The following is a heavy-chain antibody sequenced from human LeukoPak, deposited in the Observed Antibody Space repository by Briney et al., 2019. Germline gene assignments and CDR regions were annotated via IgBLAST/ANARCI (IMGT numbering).Heavy chain of an antibody. CDR3: AKEGGWLQLKEGYYFDY. CDR1: GYSINNGFY. V-gene: IGHV4-38-2*02. J-gene: IGHJ4*02. Sequence: SETLSLTCTVSGYSINNGFYWDWIRQPPGRGLEWIGGMYYNGRTYYNPSLKSRVTISVDRSKNQFSLKLSSVTAADTAVYYCAKEGGWLQLKEGYYFDYWGQGTLVTVSS. CDR2: MYYNGRT. D-gene: IGHD5-24*01.